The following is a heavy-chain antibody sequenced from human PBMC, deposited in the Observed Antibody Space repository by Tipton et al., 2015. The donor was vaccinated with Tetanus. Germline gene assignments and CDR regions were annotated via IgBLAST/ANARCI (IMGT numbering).Heavy chain of an antibody. CDR1: GGSISSSSYY. CDR3: ARGGYYDSSGYYSRMDV. D-gene: IGHD3-22*01. Sequence: TLSLTCTVSGGSISSSSYYWGWIRQPPGKGLEWIGSIYYSGSTYYNPSLKSRVTISVDTSKNQFSLKLRSVTAADTAVYYCARGGYYDSSGYYSRMDVWGQGTTVTVSS. J-gene: IGHJ6*02. V-gene: IGHV4-39*01. CDR2: IYYSGST.